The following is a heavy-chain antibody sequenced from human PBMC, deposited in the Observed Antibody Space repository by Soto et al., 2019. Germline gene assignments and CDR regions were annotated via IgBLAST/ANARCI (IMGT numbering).Heavy chain of an antibody. CDR3: ASRLRIVGATIRIEDY. D-gene: IGHD1-26*01. CDR1: GYSFTSYW. Sequence: PGESLKISCKGSGYSFTSYWISWVRQMPGKGLEWMGRIDPSDSYTNYSPSFQGHVTISADKSISTAYLQWSSLKASDTAMYYCASRLRIVGATIRIEDYWGQGTLVTVSS. J-gene: IGHJ4*02. V-gene: IGHV5-10-1*01. CDR2: IDPSDSYT.